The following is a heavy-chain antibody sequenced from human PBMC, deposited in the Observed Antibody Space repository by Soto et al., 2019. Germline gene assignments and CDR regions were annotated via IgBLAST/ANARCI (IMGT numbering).Heavy chain of an antibody. D-gene: IGHD1-1*01. CDR3: ARKGSTGTTGYYYGMDV. CDR2: IIPILGIA. V-gene: IGHV1-69*02. CDR1: GGTFSSYT. J-gene: IGHJ6*02. Sequence: QVQLVQSGAEAKKPGSSVKVSCKASGGTFSSYTISWVRQAPGQGLEWMGRIIPILGIANYAQKFQGRVTITADKSTSTAYMELSSLRSEDTAVYYCARKGSTGTTGYYYGMDVWGQGTTVTVSS.